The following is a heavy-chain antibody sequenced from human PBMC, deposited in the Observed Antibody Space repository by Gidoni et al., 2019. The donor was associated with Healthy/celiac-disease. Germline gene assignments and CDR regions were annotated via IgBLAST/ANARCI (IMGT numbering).Heavy chain of an antibody. J-gene: IGHJ2*01. CDR3: ASSYPSLFDL. CDR1: GGTFSSYA. D-gene: IGHD3-16*01. Sequence: QVPLVQSGAAVEKTGSSVKVSCQASGGTFSSYAISWVRQAPGQGLEWLGGIIPIFGTANYAQKFQGRVTITADESTSTAYMELSSLRSEDTAVYYCASSYPSLFDLWGRGTLVTVSS. V-gene: IGHV1-69*01. CDR2: IIPIFGTA.